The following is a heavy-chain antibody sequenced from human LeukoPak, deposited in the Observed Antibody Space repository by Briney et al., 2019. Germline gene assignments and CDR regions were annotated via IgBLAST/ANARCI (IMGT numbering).Heavy chain of an antibody. V-gene: IGHV4-4*07. Sequence: SETLSLTCTVSGGSISSYYWSWIRQPAGKGLEWIGRIYTSGSTNYNPSLKSRVTMSVHTSKNQFSLKLSSVTAAGTAVYYCARDGSGSLGRDAFDIWGQGTMVTASS. J-gene: IGHJ3*02. CDR2: IYTSGST. CDR3: ARDGSGSLGRDAFDI. D-gene: IGHD3-22*01. CDR1: GGSISSYY.